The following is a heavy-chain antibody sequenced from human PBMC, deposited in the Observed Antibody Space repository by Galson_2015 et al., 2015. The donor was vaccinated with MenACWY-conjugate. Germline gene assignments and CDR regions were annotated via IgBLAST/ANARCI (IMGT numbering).Heavy chain of an antibody. CDR1: GGPLNNYS. V-gene: IGHV4-4*08. CDR3: ARSSPGGIFFYNGIDV. J-gene: IGHJ6*02. Sequence: TVSGGPLNNYSWSWIRQSPGKGLEWLASVCHGEAPHYKPSLKSRVNISVDTSKSLFSLKVDSVTPADTGVYYCARSSPGGIFFYNGIDVWGQGTTVTVS. D-gene: IGHD3-9*01. CDR2: VCHGEAP.